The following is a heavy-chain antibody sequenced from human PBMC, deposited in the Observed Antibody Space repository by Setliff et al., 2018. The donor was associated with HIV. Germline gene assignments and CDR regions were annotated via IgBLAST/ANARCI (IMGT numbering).Heavy chain of an antibody. D-gene: IGHD3-9*01. CDR2: IIPTLNIA. J-gene: IGHJ4*02. CDR3: ARADYDLLTGSYGALDS. CDR1: GGTISSYA. Sequence: ASVKVSCKASGGTISSYAIGWVRQAPGQGLEWMGCIIPTLNIAKPTRKFRDRVTFTADTSTSTTYMEMSSLKSEDTAFYFCARADYDLLTGSYGALDSWGQGTLVTVSS. V-gene: IGHV1-69*10.